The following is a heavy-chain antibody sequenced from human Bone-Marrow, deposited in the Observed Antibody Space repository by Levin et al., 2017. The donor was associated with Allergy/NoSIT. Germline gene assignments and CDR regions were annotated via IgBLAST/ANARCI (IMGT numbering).Heavy chain of an antibody. Sequence: GASVKVSCKASGGTFSSYAISWVRQAPGQGLEWMGRIIPILGIANYAQKFQGRVTITADKSTSTAYMELSSLRSEDTAVYYCARLLGYCSGGSCIDYWGQGTLVTVSS. CDR1: GGTFSSYA. CDR2: IIPILGIA. V-gene: IGHV1-69*04. J-gene: IGHJ4*02. CDR3: ARLLGYCSGGSCIDY. D-gene: IGHD2-15*01.